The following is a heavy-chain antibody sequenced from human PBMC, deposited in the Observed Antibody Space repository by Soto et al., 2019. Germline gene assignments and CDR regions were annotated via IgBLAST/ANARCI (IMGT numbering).Heavy chain of an antibody. CDR2: IWYDGSNK. Sequence: QVQLVESGGGVVQPGRSLRLSCAASGFTFSSYGMHWVRQAPGKGLEWVAVIWYDGSNKYYADSVKGRFTISRDNSKNTLYLQMNSLRAEDTAVYYCARDLTAEYDILTGYYPNWGQGTLVTVSS. V-gene: IGHV3-33*01. CDR3: ARDLTAEYDILTGYYPN. D-gene: IGHD3-9*01. CDR1: GFTFSSYG. J-gene: IGHJ4*02.